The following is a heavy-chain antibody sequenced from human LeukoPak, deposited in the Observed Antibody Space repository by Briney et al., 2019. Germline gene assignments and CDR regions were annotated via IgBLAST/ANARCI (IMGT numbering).Heavy chain of an antibody. CDR2: IIPIFGTA. D-gene: IGHD3-10*01. V-gene: IGHV1-69*06. J-gene: IGHJ6*03. Sequence: ASVKVSCKASGGTFSSYAISWVRQAPGQGLEWMGGIIPIFGTANYAQKFQGRVTITADKSTSTAYMELSSLRSEDTAVYYCARGMAYGSGSYFFDLGPYPPYYYYYMDVWGKGTTVTVSS. CDR1: GGTFSSYA. CDR3: ARGMAYGSGSYFFDLGPYPPYYYYYMDV.